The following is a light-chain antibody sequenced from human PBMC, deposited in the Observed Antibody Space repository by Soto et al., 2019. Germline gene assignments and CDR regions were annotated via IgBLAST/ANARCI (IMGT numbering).Light chain of an antibody. Sequence: EIVLTQSPGTLSLSPGERATLSCRASQSVSSSYLACYQQKLGQAPRLLIYGASRRATGIPDRFSGSGSGTDFTLSISTLEPEDFAVYYCQQRNYPLTFGGGTKVDNK. CDR3: QQRNYPLT. CDR2: GAS. V-gene: IGKV3D-20*02. CDR1: QSVSSSY. J-gene: IGKJ4*01.